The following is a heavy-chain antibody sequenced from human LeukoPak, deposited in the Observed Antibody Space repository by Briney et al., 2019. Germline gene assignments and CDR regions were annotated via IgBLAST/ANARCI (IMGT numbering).Heavy chain of an antibody. Sequence: TGGSLRLSCAASGFTFSSYAMSWVRQAPGKGLEWVSAISGSGGSTYYADSVKGRFTISRDNSKNTLYLQMNSLRAEDTAVYYCAKSPEGYCSGGSCYFDYWGQETLVTVSS. CDR2: ISGSGGST. J-gene: IGHJ4*02. CDR3: AKSPEGYCSGGSCYFDY. V-gene: IGHV3-23*01. CDR1: GFTFSSYA. D-gene: IGHD2-15*01.